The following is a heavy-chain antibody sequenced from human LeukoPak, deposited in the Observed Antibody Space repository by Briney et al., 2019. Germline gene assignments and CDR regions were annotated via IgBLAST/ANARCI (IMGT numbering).Heavy chain of an antibody. CDR3: ARVTYSSGWYVDY. CDR2: IKQDRSEK. Sequence: GGSLRLSCAASGFTFSSYWMSWVRQAPGKGLEWVANIKQDRSEKYYVDSVKGRFTISRDNAKNSLYLQMNRLRAEDTAVYYCARVTYSSGWYVDYWGQGTLVTVSS. D-gene: IGHD6-19*01. V-gene: IGHV3-7*01. CDR1: GFTFSSYW. J-gene: IGHJ4*02.